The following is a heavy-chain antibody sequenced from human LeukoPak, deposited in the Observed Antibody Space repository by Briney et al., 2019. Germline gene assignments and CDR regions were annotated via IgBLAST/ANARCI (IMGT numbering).Heavy chain of an antibody. Sequence: GGSLRLSCAASGFTFSSYGMLWVRQAPGKGLEWVTFIRYDGSLKYYADSVKGRFTISRDNSKNTLFLQMNSLRAEDTAVYYCAKDGVGNFDYWGQGTLVTVSS. CDR1: GFTFSSYG. J-gene: IGHJ4*02. V-gene: IGHV3-30*02. CDR3: AKDGVGNFDY. CDR2: IRYDGSLK. D-gene: IGHD3-10*01.